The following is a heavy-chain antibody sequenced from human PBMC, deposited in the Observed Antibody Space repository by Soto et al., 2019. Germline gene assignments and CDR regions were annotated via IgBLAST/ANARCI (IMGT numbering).Heavy chain of an antibody. CDR1: GYTFTSYD. V-gene: IGHV1-8*01. D-gene: IGHD6-13*01. J-gene: IGHJ6*02. Sequence: ASVKVSCKTSGYTFTSYDINWVRQAPGQGLEWVGWMNTNSDDTRSAQKFRGRLTLTRDKSMRAVYMKLSDLRPDDSAVYYCAREWSAAGHFYGMDVSGQGRTVTASS. CDR3: AREWSAAGHFYGMDV. CDR2: MNTNSDDT.